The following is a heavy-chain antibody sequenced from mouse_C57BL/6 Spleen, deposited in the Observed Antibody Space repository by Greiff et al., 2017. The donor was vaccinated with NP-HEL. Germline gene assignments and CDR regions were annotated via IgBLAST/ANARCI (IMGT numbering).Heavy chain of an antibody. CDR3: ARTSSPFDY. V-gene: IGHV1-4*01. Sequence: QVQLKESGAELARPGASVKMSCKASGYTFTSYTMHWVKQRPGQGLEWIGYINPSSGYTKYNQKFKDKATLTADKSSSTAYMQLSSLTSEDSAVYYCARTSSPFDYWGQGTTLTVSS. CDR2: INPSSGYT. D-gene: IGHD1-1*01. J-gene: IGHJ2*01. CDR1: GYTFTSYT.